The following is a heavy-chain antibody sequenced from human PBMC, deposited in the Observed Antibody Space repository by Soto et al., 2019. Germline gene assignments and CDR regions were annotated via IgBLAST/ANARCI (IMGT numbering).Heavy chain of an antibody. V-gene: IGHV3-43*01. CDR1: GFTFDDYT. D-gene: IGHD1-20*01. CDR3: AKDSIPSFITGTTFFGYYGMDV. CDR2: ISWDGGNT. Sequence: GGSLRLSCAASGFTFDDYTMHWVRQAPGKGLEWVSLISWDGGNTYYADSVKGRFTISRDNSKNSLYLQMNSLRTEDTALYYCAKDSIPSFITGTTFFGYYGMDVWGQGTTVTVSS. J-gene: IGHJ6*02.